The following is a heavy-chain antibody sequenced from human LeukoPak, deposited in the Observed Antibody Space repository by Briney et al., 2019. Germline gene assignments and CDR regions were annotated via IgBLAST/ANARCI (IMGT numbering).Heavy chain of an antibody. CDR1: GGTFSSYA. CDR2: ISAYTGST. CDR3: ARDRSGSYYSPNF. D-gene: IGHD1-26*01. V-gene: IGHV1-18*01. J-gene: IGHJ4*02. Sequence: ASVKVSCKASGGTFSSYAISWVRLAPGQGLEWMGWISAYTGSTEYAQNFKGRVSLTTDTPTNTASMELRGLRSDDTAVYYCARDRSGSYYSPNFWGQGTLVTVSS.